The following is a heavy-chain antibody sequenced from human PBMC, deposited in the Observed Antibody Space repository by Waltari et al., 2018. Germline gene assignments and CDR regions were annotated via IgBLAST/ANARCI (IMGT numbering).Heavy chain of an antibody. CDR1: GFTFSSYS. V-gene: IGHV3-21*01. J-gene: IGHJ1*01. Sequence: EVQLVESGGGLVKPGGSLRLSCAASGFTFSSYSMNWVRQAPGKGREGVSSNSSSSYRYDADSAKGRVTISRDKAKNSLYLQMNSLRAEDTAVYYCASYSNWRTTPDFQHWGQGTLVTVSS. D-gene: IGHD1-1*01. CDR3: ASYSNWRTTPDFQH. CDR2: NSSSSYR.